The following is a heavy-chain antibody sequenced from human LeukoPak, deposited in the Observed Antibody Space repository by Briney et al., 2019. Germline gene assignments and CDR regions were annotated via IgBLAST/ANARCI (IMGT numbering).Heavy chain of an antibody. J-gene: IGHJ4*02. V-gene: IGHV3-30*02. Sequence: QPGGSLRLSCAASGFTFSSYWMHWVRQAPGKGLEWVAFIRYDGSNKYYADSVKGRFTISRDNSKNTLYLQMNSLRAEDTAVYYCAKVWLLGESSGLSADYWGQGTLVTVSS. CDR2: IRYDGSNK. CDR1: GFTFSSYW. D-gene: IGHD3-22*01. CDR3: AKVWLLGESSGLSADY.